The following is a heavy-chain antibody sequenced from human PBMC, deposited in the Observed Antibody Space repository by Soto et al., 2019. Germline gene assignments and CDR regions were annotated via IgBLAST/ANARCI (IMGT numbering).Heavy chain of an antibody. J-gene: IGHJ6*02. CDR3: ARTSAAGKNYNGMDV. CDR2: IFPGDSDTVNSPST. V-gene: IGHV5-51*01. Sequence: RGESLKISCKASGYSFTSYWIAWVRQMPGKGLEWMGIIFPGDSDTVNSPSTVYSPSFQGQVTFSADKSISTAYLHWGSLKASDTAMYYCARTSAAGKNYNGMDVWGQGTTVTVS. CDR1: GYSFTSYW. D-gene: IGHD6-13*01.